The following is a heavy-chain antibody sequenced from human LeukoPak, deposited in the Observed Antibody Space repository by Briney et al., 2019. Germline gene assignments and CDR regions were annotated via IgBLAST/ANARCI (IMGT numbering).Heavy chain of an antibody. Sequence: SETLSLTCTVSGGSISSSSYYWGWIRQPPGKGLEWIGSIYYSGSTYYNPSLKSRVTISVDTSKDQFSLKLSSVTAADTAVYYCARAQYDYGSGSYYYYYYMDVWGKGTTVTVSS. J-gene: IGHJ6*03. CDR3: ARAQYDYGSGSYYYYYYMDV. CDR1: GGSISSSSYY. V-gene: IGHV4-39*01. CDR2: IYYSGST. D-gene: IGHD3-10*01.